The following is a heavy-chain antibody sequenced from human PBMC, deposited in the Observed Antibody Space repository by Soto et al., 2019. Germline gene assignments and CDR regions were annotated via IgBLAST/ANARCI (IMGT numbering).Heavy chain of an antibody. CDR2: IYYSGST. Sequence: QLQLQESGPGLVKPSETLSLTCTVSGGSISSSSYYWGWIRQPPGKGLEWIGSIYYSGSTYYNPSLKSRVTISVDTSKNQFSLKLSSVTAADTAVYYCARNAPDYCSSTSCYFDYWGQGTLVTVSS. CDR1: GGSISSSSYY. D-gene: IGHD2-2*01. V-gene: IGHV4-39*01. CDR3: ARNAPDYCSSTSCYFDY. J-gene: IGHJ4*02.